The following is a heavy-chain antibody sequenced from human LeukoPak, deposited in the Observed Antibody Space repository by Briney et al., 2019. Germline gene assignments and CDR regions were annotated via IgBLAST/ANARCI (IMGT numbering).Heavy chain of an antibody. V-gene: IGHV3-30-3*01. CDR3: AREGRDGYNLGY. D-gene: IGHD5-24*01. J-gene: IGHJ4*02. CDR1: GFTFSSYA. CDR2: ISYDGSNK. Sequence: GRSLRLSCAASGFTFSSYAMHRVRQAPGKGLEWVAVISYDGSNKYYADSVKGRFTISRDNSKNTLYLQMNSLRAEDTAVYYCAREGRDGYNLGYWGQGTLVTVSS.